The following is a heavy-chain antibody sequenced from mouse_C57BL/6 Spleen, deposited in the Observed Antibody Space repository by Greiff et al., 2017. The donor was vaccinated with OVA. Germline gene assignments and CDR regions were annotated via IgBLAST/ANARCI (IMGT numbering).Heavy chain of an antibody. D-gene: IGHD1-1*01. Sequence: QVQLQQPGAELVRPGSSVKLSCKASGYTFTSYWMHWVKQRPIQGLEWIGNIDPSDSDTHYNQKFKDKATLTVDKSSSTAYMQLSSLTSEDSAVYYCARPITTVVDWYFDVWGTGTTVTVSS. J-gene: IGHJ1*03. CDR2: IDPSDSDT. V-gene: IGHV1-52*01. CDR3: ARPITTVVDWYFDV. CDR1: GYTFTSYW.